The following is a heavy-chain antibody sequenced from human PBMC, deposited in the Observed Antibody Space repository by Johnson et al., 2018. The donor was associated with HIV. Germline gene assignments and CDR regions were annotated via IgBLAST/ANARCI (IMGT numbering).Heavy chain of an antibody. D-gene: IGHD6-13*01. CDR1: GFTFSSYW. Sequence: VQLVESGGRLVQPGGSLGLSCSASGFTFSSYWMTWVRQAPGKGLEWVANIKQDGSEKYYVDSVRGRFTISRDNAKNSLYLQMNSLRAEDTAVYYCARDGEYSSSWYRAFDIWGQGTMVTVSS. CDR3: ARDGEYSSSWYRAFDI. CDR2: IKQDGSEK. V-gene: IGHV3-7*03. J-gene: IGHJ3*02.